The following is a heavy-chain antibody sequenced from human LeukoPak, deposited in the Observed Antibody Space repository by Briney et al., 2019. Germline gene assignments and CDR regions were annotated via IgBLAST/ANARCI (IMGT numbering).Heavy chain of an antibody. J-gene: IGHJ5*02. D-gene: IGHD1-26*01. CDR3: AREPTESGSYYPDNWFDP. Sequence: SETLSLTCTVSGDSISSGSYYWSWIRQPAGKGLEWIGRIYGSGRTNYNLSLKSRVTISVDTSKNQFSLKLSSVTAADTAVYYCAREPTESGSYYPDNWFDPWGQGTLVTVSS. CDR1: GDSISSGSYY. CDR2: IYGSGRT. V-gene: IGHV4-61*02.